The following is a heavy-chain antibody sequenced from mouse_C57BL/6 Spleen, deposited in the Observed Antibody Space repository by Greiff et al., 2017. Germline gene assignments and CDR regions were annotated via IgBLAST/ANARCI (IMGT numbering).Heavy chain of an antibody. CDR2: IYPGSGST. Sequence: VQLQQSGAEFVKPGASVKMSCKASGYTFTSYWITWVKQRPGQGLEWIGDIYPGSGSTNYNEKFKSKATLTVDTSYSTAYMQLSSLTSEDSAVYYCARRGPLPAMDYWGQGTSVTVSS. CDR1: GYTFTSYW. CDR3: ARRGPLPAMDY. J-gene: IGHJ4*01. V-gene: IGHV1-55*01.